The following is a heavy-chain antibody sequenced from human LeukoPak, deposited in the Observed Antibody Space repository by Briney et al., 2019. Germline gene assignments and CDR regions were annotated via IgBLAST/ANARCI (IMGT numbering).Heavy chain of an antibody. J-gene: IGHJ4*02. CDR3: AKVSITALDY. V-gene: IGHV3-30*02. CDR1: GFTFSSYG. CDR2: IRHDGSYK. D-gene: IGHD1-20*01. Sequence: GGSLRLSCAASGFTFSSYGMHWVRQAPGKGLEWVAFIRHDGSYKYYADSVKGRFTISRDDSKNTLYLQMNSLRAEDTAMYYGAKVSITALDYWGQGTLVTVSS.